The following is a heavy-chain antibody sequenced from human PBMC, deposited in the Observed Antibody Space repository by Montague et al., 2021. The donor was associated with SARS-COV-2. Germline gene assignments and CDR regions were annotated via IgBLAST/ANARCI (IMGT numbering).Heavy chain of an antibody. J-gene: IGHJ4*02. V-gene: IGHV4-34*01. D-gene: IGHD2-2*01. CDR1: GGSFSDYF. CDR2: INHSGST. CDR3: ARGHRCTSVSCHPFDY. Sequence: SETLSLTCGVYGGSFSDYFWAWIRQPPGKGLEWISEINHSGSTXXXPSXXXRVTLSVDMSKNQFSLRVNSVTAADTAVYYCARGHRCTSVSCHPFDYWGQGTLVTVSS.